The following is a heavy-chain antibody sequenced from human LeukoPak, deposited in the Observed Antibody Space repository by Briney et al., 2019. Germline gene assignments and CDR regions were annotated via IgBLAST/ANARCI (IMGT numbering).Heavy chain of an antibody. V-gene: IGHV3-23*01. CDR2: ISGSGGRT. CDR1: GITFGFTFSSFA. J-gene: IGHJ4*02. CDR3: AKGPPTIFGVVIDD. Sequence: GGSLRLSCAASGITFGFTFSSFAMSWVRQAPGKGLEGVSGISGSGGRTFYADSVKGRFTISRDNSQNTLHLEMNSLRPEDTAVYYCAKGPPTIFGVVIDDWGQGTLVTVSS. D-gene: IGHD3-3*01.